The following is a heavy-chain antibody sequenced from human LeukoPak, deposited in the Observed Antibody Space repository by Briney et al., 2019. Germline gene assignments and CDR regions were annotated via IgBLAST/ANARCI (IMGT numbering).Heavy chain of an antibody. CDR1: GVSISSSY. Sequence: SETLSLTCTVSGVSISSSYWSWIRQPPGKGLEWIWYIQYSGSTNYTPTLKSRLTMSVDTSKNQFSLKLSSVTAADTAVYYCVRGYYDSSGYSNTFDIWGKGTMVTVSS. V-gene: IGHV4-59*01. CDR3: VRGYYDSSGYSNTFDI. CDR2: IQYSGST. J-gene: IGHJ3*02. D-gene: IGHD3-22*01.